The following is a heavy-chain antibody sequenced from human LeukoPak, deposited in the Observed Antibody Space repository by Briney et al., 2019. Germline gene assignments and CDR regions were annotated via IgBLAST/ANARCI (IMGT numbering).Heavy chain of an antibody. V-gene: IGHV1-8*01. CDR3: ARDEVVAAPNYFGMVV. CDR1: GYTFTSYD. D-gene: IGHD2-15*01. Sequence: GASVKVSCKASGYTFTSYDVNWVRQAPGQGLEWMGWMNPNSGNTGLAQKFQGRVTLTRDTSLSTAYMELSNLRSDDTAVYYCARDEVVAAPNYFGMVVWGQGTTVSVSS. J-gene: IGHJ6*02. CDR2: MNPNSGNT.